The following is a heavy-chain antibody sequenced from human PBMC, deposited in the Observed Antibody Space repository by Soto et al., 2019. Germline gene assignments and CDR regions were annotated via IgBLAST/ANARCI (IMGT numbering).Heavy chain of an antibody. J-gene: IGHJ4*02. D-gene: IGHD3-3*02. Sequence: QVQLVQSAPEVRKPVASVKVSCKASGYTFSDYYIYWVRQAPGQRLEWLGWSNPRTTATNFALNFQGRVTFTRDSSTETIYMELSSLRSDDTAVYYFAIELRTLASPLDVWGQGTLVTVSS. CDR3: AIELRTLASPLDV. CDR1: GYTFSDYY. V-gene: IGHV1-2*02. CDR2: SNPRTTAT.